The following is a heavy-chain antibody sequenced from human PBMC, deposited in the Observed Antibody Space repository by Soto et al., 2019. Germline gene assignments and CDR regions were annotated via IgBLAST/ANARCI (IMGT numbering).Heavy chain of an antibody. CDR1: GFTFSNYA. J-gene: IGHJ4*02. D-gene: IGHD1-26*01. CDR3: ARGIVGATGFDY. Sequence: GGSLRLSCAVSGFTFSNYAISWVRQAPGKGLEWVAIIRDGGGNKYYADSVKGRFTISRDNSKNTLYLQMNSLRAEDTAVYYCARGIVGATGFDYWGQGTLVTVSS. V-gene: IGHV3-30*04. CDR2: IRDGGGNK.